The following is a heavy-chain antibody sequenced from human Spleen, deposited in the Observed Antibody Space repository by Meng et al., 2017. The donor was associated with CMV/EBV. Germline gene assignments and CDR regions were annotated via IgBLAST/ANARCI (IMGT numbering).Heavy chain of an antibody. D-gene: IGHD2-2*01. J-gene: IGHJ6*02. CDR1: GSNFSSYD. V-gene: IGHV3-30*04. CDR3: AREESAWRYQLQLHDGLDV. CDR2: ISYDGSNK. Sequence: GGSLRLSCAASGSNFSSYDMHWVRQSPGKGLEWVAVISYDGSNKYYADSVKGRFNISRDNSKHTLYLKMNSLRAEDTAVYYCAREESAWRYQLQLHDGLDVWGQGATVTISS.